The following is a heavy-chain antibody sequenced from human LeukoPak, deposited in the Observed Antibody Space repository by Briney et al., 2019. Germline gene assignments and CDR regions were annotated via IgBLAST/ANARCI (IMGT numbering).Heavy chain of an antibody. D-gene: IGHD3-10*02. CDR3: IRETHVGLHLEY. CDR2: INTDGRVT. J-gene: IGHJ4*02. V-gene: IGHV3-74*01. CDR1: GFTFTTYW. Sequence: GGSLRLSCVASGFTFTTYWMHWVRPVPGKGLVWVARINTDGRVTTYADSVKGRFTVSRDNAEDTLYLQMNNLRPEDTAVYYCIRETHVGLHLEYWGQGTLATVSA.